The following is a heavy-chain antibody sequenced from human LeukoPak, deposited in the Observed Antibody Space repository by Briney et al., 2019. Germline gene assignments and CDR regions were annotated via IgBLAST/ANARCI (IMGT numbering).Heavy chain of an antibody. CDR2: IRYDGSNK. Sequence: GGSLRLSCAASGFTFSSYGMHWVRQAPGKGLEWVAFIRYDGSNKYYADSVKGRFTISRDNSKNTLYLQMDSLRAEDTAVYYCAKEESGGATGYDYWGQGTLVAVSS. CDR3: AKEESGGATGYDY. D-gene: IGHD4/OR15-4a*01. CDR1: GFTFSSYG. V-gene: IGHV3-30*02. J-gene: IGHJ4*02.